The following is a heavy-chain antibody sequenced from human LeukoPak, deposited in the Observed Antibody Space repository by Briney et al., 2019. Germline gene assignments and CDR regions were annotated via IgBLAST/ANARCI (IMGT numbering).Heavy chain of an antibody. CDR1: GFTFDDYA. CDR3: FCNSGWYEFDY. J-gene: IGHJ4*02. CDR2: ISGDGGST. V-gene: IGHV3-43*02. Sequence: QPGGSLRLSCAASGFTFDDYAMHWGRQAQGKGREWVSLISGDGGSTYYADSVKGRFTISRDNSRNSLYLQMNSLRTEDTALYYCFCNSGWYEFDYWGQGTLVTVSS. D-gene: IGHD6-19*01.